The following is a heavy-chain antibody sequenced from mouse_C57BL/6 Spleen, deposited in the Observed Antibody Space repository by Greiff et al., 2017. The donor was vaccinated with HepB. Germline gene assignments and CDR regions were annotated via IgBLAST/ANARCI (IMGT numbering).Heavy chain of an antibody. V-gene: IGHV14-3*01. Sequence: VQLKESVAELVRPGASVKLSCTASGFNIKNTYMHWVKQRPEQGLEWIGRIDPANGNTKYAPKFQGKATITADTSSNTAYLPLSSLTSEDTAIYYCARPLYDYDDGPWPDYWGQGTTLTVSS. J-gene: IGHJ2*01. CDR2: IDPANGNT. CDR3: ARPLYDYDDGPWPDY. CDR1: GFNIKNTY. D-gene: IGHD2-4*01.